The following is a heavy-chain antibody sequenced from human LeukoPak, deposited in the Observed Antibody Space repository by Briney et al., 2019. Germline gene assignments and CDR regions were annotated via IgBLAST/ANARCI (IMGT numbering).Heavy chain of an antibody. CDR3: ATVVPAANSDY. CDR1: GFTFSSYG. J-gene: IGHJ4*02. D-gene: IGHD2-2*01. Sequence: GGSLRLSCAASGFTFSSYGMHWVRQAPGKGLEWVAVISYDGSNKYYADSVKGRFTISRDSSKNTLYLQMNSLRAEDTAVYYCATVVPAANSDYWGQGTLVTVSS. CDR2: ISYDGSNK. V-gene: IGHV3-30*03.